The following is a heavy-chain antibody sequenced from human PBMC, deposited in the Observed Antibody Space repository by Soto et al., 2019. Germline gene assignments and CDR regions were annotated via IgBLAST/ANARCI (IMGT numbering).Heavy chain of an antibody. D-gene: IGHD3-22*01. CDR2: IYYSGST. CDR1: GGSISSYY. CDR3: ARDQYYYDSSGHGAFDI. Sequence: SETLSLTCTVSGGSISSYYWSWIRQPPGKGLEWIGYIYYSGSTNYNPSLKSRVTISVDTSKNQFSLKLSSVTAADTTVYYCARDQYYYDSSGHGAFDIWGQGTMVTVSS. J-gene: IGHJ3*02. V-gene: IGHV4-59*01.